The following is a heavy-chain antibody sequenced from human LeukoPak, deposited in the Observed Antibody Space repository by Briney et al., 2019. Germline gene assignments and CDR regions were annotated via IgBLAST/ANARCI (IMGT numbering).Heavy chain of an antibody. V-gene: IGHV3-21*01. D-gene: IGHD5-18*01. J-gene: IGHJ4*02. CDR2: ISSSSTYI. CDR3: AREDSYGFGIDY. Sequence: GGSLRPSCAASGFTFSSYAMTWVRQAPGKRLEWVSSISSSSTYIYYADSVKGRFTISRDNAKNSLYLQMNSLRAEDTAVYYCAREDSYGFGIDYWGQGTLVTVSS. CDR1: GFTFSSYA.